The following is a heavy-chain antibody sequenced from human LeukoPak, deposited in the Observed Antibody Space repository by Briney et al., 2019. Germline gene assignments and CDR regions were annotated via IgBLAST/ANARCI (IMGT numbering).Heavy chain of an antibody. CDR3: AKEMYNWNDYYYGMDV. V-gene: IGHV3-30*18. D-gene: IGHD1-1*01. CDR2: VSYDGSNK. CDR1: ASTFSTYV. Sequence: GGSLRLSCAASASTFSTYVMHWVRQAPGMGLEWVAVVSYDGSNKYYADSVKGRFTISRDNSKNTLYLQMNSLRAEDTAVYYCAKEMYNWNDYYYGMDVWGQGTTVTVSS. J-gene: IGHJ6*02.